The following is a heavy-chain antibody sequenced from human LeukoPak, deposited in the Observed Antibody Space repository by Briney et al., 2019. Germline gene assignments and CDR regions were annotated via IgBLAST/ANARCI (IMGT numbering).Heavy chain of an antibody. CDR3: AREGGSYSFDY. CDR1: GFTFDDYG. D-gene: IGHD1-26*01. Sequence: GGSLRLSCAASGFTFDDYGMSWIRQAPGKGLEWVSYISSSGSTIYYADSEKGRFTISRDNAKNSLYLQMNSLRAEDTAVYYCAREGGSYSFDYWGQGTLVTVSS. J-gene: IGHJ4*02. V-gene: IGHV3-11*04. CDR2: ISSSGSTI.